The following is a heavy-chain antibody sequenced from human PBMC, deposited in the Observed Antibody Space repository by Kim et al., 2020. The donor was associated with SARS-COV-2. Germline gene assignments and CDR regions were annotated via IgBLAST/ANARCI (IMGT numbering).Heavy chain of an antibody. CDR3: VRQFSYCSGGSCYPRSLGF. CDR1: GDSITSSSYY. D-gene: IGHD2-15*01. J-gene: IGHJ4*02. V-gene: IGHV4-39*01. CDR2: IYYTGST. Sequence: SETLSLTCTVSGDSITSSSYYWGWIRQPPGKGLEWIGSIYYTGSTYYNPSLKSRVTISVDTSKNQFSLKLSSVTAADRAVYYCVRQFSYCSGGSCYPRSLGFWGQGTLVTVSS.